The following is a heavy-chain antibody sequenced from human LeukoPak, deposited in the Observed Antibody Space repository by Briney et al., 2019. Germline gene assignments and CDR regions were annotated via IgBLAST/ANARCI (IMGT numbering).Heavy chain of an antibody. D-gene: IGHD5-12*01. V-gene: IGHV3-23*01. Sequence: GWSLRLSCVAAGFTLSSYAMSWVRQAPRKGLEWVSAISGSGGSTYYADSVKGRFSISRDNSKNTLYLQMNSLRAEDTAVYYCANSLEALSIVATIPVDYWGQGTLVTVSS. CDR3: ANSLEALSIVATIPVDY. CDR2: ISGSGGST. J-gene: IGHJ4*02. CDR1: GFTLSSYA.